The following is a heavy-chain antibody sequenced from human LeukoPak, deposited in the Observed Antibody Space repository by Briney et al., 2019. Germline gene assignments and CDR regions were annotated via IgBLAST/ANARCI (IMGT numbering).Heavy chain of an antibody. CDR3: VRVKGTYFDF. CDR2: ISASGSNI. J-gene: IGHJ4*02. D-gene: IGHD1-1*01. CDR1: GFPFSSCS. Sequence: PGGSLRLSCAVSGFPFSSCSMNWVRPAPGKGLEWVSYISASGSNIYYLDAVKGRFTVSRDNAMNSLFLQMDRPRAEDTAIYYCVRVKGTYFDFWGQGTLVTVSS. V-gene: IGHV3-48*01.